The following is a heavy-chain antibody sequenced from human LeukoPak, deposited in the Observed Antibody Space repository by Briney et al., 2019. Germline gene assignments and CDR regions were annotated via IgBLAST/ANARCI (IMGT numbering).Heavy chain of an antibody. CDR1: GFTFRTYR. CDR3: ARDLGDYVGYDAFDI. V-gene: IGHV3-48*01. J-gene: IGHJ3*02. D-gene: IGHD4-17*01. CDR2: ISPGSTTI. Sequence: GGSLRLSCEASGFTFRTYRMNWVRQAPGKGLEWVSYISPGSTTIYYADSVKGRFTISRDNAKNSLYLQMNSLTAEDTADYYCARDLGDYVGYDAFDIWGQGTRVTVSS.